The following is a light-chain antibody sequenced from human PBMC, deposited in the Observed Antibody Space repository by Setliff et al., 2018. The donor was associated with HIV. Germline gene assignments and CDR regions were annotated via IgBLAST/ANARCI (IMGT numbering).Light chain of an antibody. CDR1: ISNIGSNT. Sequence: QSVLTQPPSASGTPGRSITISCSGSISNIGSNTVNWYQQLPGTAPKLLMYGVDQRPSGVPDRFSASKSGTSASLAISGLQSEDEADYYCAAWDNSLKGYVFGSGTKVTVL. V-gene: IGLV1-44*01. CDR3: AAWDNSLKGYV. CDR2: GVD. J-gene: IGLJ1*01.